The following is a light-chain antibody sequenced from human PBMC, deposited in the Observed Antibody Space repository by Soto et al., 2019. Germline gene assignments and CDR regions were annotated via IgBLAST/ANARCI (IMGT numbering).Light chain of an antibody. CDR2: EVS. CDR1: SSDVGGYND. J-gene: IGLJ1*01. V-gene: IGLV2-8*01. CDR3: SSFAGRTPYV. Sequence: QSALTQPPSASGSHGQSVTISCTGTSSDVGGYNDVSWYQQHPGKAPKLIIYEVSKRPSGVPDRFSGSKSGNTASLTVSGLQAEDEADYYCSSFAGRTPYVFGTGTKLTVL.